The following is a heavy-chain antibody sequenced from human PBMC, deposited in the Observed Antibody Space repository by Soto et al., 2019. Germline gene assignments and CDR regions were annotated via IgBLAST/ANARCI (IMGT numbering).Heavy chain of an antibody. CDR1: GFSFSVYG. J-gene: IGHJ4*02. CDR3: AAWAEGATEVH. CDR2: IWYDASKQ. D-gene: IGHD2-15*01. Sequence: GGSLRLSCETSGFSFSVYGMRWVRQAPGKGLEWVAVIWYDASKQFYAASVEGRFTISRDNSKAILYLQMNSLRAEDTAVYYCAAWAEGATEVHWGQGTLVTVSS. V-gene: IGHV3-33*01.